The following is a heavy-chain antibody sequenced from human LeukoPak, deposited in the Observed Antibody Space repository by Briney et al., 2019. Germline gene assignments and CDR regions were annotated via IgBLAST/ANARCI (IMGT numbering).Heavy chain of an antibody. J-gene: IGHJ4*02. CDR2: IYHSGNT. V-gene: IGHV4-38-2*02. D-gene: IGHD4-17*01. CDR3: ARVQGATVGY. CDR1: GYSISSGYF. Sequence: PSETLSLTCTVSGYSISSGYFWGWIRQPPGKGLEWIGSIYHSGNTYYNPSLKSRVTISVDTSKNQFSLKLTSVTAADTAVYYCARVQGATVGYWGQGTLVTVSS.